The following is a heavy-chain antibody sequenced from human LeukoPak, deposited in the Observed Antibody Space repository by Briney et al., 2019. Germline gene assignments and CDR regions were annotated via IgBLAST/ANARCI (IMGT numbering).Heavy chain of an antibody. CDR3: AREGPLRLPYFDP. V-gene: IGHV1-2*02. CDR1: GYTFTGYY. CDR2: INPNSGAT. Sequence: ASVKVSCKASGYTFTGYYMHWVRQGPGHGLEWMGWINPNSGATNYAQKFQGRVTMTRDTSVITAYMELSRLRSDDTAVYYCAREGPLRLPYFDPWGQGTLVIVSS. D-gene: IGHD5/OR15-5a*01. J-gene: IGHJ5*02.